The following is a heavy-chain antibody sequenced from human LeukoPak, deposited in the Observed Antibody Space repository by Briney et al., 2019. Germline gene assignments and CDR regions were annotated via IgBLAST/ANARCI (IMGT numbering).Heavy chain of an antibody. CDR1: GGSISSYY. CDR2: IYHSGGT. CDR3: ARDSGVARTLDY. J-gene: IGHJ4*02. D-gene: IGHD2-15*01. V-gene: IGHV4-59*01. Sequence: PSETLSLTCTVSGGSISSYYWTWIRQPPGKGLEWIGCIYHSGGTNYNSSLKRRVTISVDTSKNQFSLKLSSVTAADTAVYYCARDSGVARTLDYWGQGILVTVPS.